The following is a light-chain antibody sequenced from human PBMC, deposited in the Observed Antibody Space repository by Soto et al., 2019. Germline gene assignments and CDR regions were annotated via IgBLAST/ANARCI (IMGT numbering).Light chain of an antibody. J-gene: IGLJ1*01. Sequence: ALTQPASVSGSPGQSITISCTGTSSDIGSYNRVSWYQQPPGTAPKLIIYEVNNRPSGVPDRFSGSKSGNTASLTISGLQAEDEADYYCNSFTTSSTYVFGTGTKVTVL. V-gene: IGLV2-18*02. CDR2: EVN. CDR1: SSDIGSYNR. CDR3: NSFTTSSTYV.